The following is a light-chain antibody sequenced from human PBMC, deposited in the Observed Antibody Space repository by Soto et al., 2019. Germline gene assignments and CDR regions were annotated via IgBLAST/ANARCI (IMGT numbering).Light chain of an antibody. V-gene: IGKV3-20*01. CDR2: GAS. J-gene: IGKJ1*01. CDR1: QSVSCSY. CDR3: QQYGSSPPT. Sequence: EIVLTQSPGTLSLSPGERATLSCRASQSVSCSYLAWYQQKPGQAPRLLIYGASSRATGTPDRFSGSGSGTDFTLTINRLEPEDFALYYCQQYGSSPPTFGQGTKVEIK.